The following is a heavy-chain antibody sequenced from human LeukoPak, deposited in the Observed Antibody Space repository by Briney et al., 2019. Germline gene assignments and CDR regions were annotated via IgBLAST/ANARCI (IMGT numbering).Heavy chain of an antibody. CDR1: GFTLGDHG. CDR3: ARLGGPDYYFYYYMDV. J-gene: IGHJ6*03. Sequence: GGSLRLSCAASGFTLGDHGMSWVRQAPGKGLEWVSGINWNGDGTGYVDSVKGRFTISRDNAKNSLYLQMNSLRAEDTAFYCARLGGPDYYFYYYMDVWGKGTTVTVSS. D-gene: IGHD1-26*01. V-gene: IGHV3-20*04. CDR2: INWNGDGT.